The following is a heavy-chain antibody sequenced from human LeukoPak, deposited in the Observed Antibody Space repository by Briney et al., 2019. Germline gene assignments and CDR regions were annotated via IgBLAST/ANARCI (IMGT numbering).Heavy chain of an antibody. CDR2: ISPNSGGT. CDR3: ASYRINYYGSTGVINAFDI. D-gene: IGHD3-10*01. V-gene: IGHV1-2*02. J-gene: IGHJ3*02. CDR1: GYTFTGYY. Sequence: GASVKVSCKASGYTFTGYYMHWVRQAPGQGLEWMGWISPNSGGTNYAQKFQGRVTMTRDTSISTAYMELSRLRSDDTAVYYCASYRINYYGSTGVINAFDIWGQGTMVTVSS.